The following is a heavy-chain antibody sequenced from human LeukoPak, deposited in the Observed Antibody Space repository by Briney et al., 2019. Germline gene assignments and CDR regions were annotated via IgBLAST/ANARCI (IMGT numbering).Heavy chain of an antibody. V-gene: IGHV3-48*03. D-gene: IGHD6-19*01. Sequence: GGSLRLSCAASGFTFRSYEMHCVRQAPGQEVEWLSYISNSGSTIYYADSVKGRSTISRDNTKNALYLQMNSLRAEDTAVYYCAREAPGYSSGWYDYWGQGTLVTVSS. CDR3: AREAPGYSSGWYDY. CDR1: GFTFRSYE. J-gene: IGHJ4*02. CDR2: ISNSGSTI.